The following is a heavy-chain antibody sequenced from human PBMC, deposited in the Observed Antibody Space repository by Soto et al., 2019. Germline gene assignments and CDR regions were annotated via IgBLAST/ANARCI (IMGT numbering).Heavy chain of an antibody. J-gene: IGHJ4*02. V-gene: IGHV3-74*01. D-gene: IGHD2-15*01. CDR2: ITSDGSSP. CDR3: ARPTSLGGNPFDY. CDR1: GFTFSSYW. Sequence: PGGSLRLSCAASGFTFSSYWMHWVRQAPGKGLEWVSRITSDGSSPTYADSVRGRFTISRDNAKNTLYLQMNSLRAEDTAVYYCARPTSLGGNPFDYWGQGTLVTVSS.